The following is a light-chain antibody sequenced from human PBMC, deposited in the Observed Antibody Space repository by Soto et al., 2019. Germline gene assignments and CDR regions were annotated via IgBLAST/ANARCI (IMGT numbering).Light chain of an antibody. CDR2: DAS. J-gene: IGKJ4*01. CDR3: QQLNHWPLT. Sequence: EIVLTQSPAPLSLSPGERATLSCRASQSVSSDLAWYQQTPGQAPRLLIYDASKRATGIPARFSGSGSETDFTLTISSLEPEDFAVYYCQQLNHWPLTFGGGTKVEIK. CDR1: QSVSSD. V-gene: IGKV3-11*01.